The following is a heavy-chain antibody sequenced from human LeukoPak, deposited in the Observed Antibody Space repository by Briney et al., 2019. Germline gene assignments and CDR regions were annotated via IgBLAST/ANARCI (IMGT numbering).Heavy chain of an antibody. J-gene: IGHJ4*02. D-gene: IGHD6-25*01. Sequence: ASVKVSCKASGGTFSSYAISWVRRAPGQGLEWMGGIIPIFGTANYAQKFQGRVTITTDESTSTAYMELSSPRSEDTAVYYCARVAATEAFDYWGQGTLVTVSS. CDR2: IIPIFGTA. CDR3: ARVAATEAFDY. CDR1: GGTFSSYA. V-gene: IGHV1-69*05.